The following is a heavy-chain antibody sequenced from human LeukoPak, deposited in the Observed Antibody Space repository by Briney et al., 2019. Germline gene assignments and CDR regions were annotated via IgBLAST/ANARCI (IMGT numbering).Heavy chain of an antibody. D-gene: IGHD4-17*01. CDR3: ARGVTVTTDF. CDR1: GFXFSNYD. CDR2: LSSSGGST. J-gene: IGHJ4*02. Sequence: GGSLRLSCVASGFXFSNYDINWVRQAPGKGLEWVSGLSSSGGSTFYADSVKGRFTISRDNSKNTVYLQMNSLRGEDTAIYYCARGVTVTTDFWGQGTLVTVSS. V-gene: IGHV3-23*01.